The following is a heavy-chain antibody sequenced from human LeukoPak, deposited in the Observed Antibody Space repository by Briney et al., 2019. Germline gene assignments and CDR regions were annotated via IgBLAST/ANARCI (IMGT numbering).Heavy chain of an antibody. CDR1: GGSISSGGYY. J-gene: IGHJ4*02. D-gene: IGHD1-26*01. CDR2: IYYSGST. Sequence: SETLSLTCTVSGGSISSGGYYWSWIRQHPGKGLGWIGYIYYSGSTYYNPSLKSRVTISVDTSKNQFSLNLTSVTAADTAVYFCARETADLGRSLDSWGQGALVTVSS. CDR3: ARETADLGRSLDS. V-gene: IGHV4-31*03.